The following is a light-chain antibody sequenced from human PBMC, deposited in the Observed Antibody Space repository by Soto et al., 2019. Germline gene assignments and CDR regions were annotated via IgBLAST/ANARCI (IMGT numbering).Light chain of an antibody. CDR1: SSDVGSYDV. CDR3: SYYAGCSSLL. Sequence: QSVLTQPASVSGSPGQSITISCTGTSSDVGSYDVVSWYQQLPGGPPKLIIFKVNERPSGISNRFSGSKSGNTASLTISGLQDEDAADYYSSYYAGCSSLLFGGGTKLTVL. V-gene: IGLV2-23*02. CDR2: KVN. J-gene: IGLJ3*02.